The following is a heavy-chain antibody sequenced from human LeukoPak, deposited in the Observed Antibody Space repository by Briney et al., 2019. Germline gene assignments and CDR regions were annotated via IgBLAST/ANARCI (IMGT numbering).Heavy chain of an antibody. CDR2: ISAYNGNT. Sequence: ASVKVSCKASGYTFTDYYFYWVRQAPGQGLEWMGWISAYNGNTNYAQKLQGRVTMTTDTSTSTAYMELRSLRSDDTAVYYCAREWELLAWFDPWGQGTLVTVSS. CDR1: GYTFTDYY. V-gene: IGHV1-18*04. D-gene: IGHD1-26*01. CDR3: AREWELLAWFDP. J-gene: IGHJ5*02.